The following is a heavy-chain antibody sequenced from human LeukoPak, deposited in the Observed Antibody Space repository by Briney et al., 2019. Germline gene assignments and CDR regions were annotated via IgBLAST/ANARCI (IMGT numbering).Heavy chain of an antibody. Sequence: GGSLRLSCAASGFTFSRYGVHWVRQAPGKGLEWVALISYDGSNEYYADSVKGRFTISRDNSMNTLHLQMNSLRAVDTAVYYCAKDEGYCSGSYYKRYDALEIWGQGTMVAVSS. D-gene: IGHD3-10*01. J-gene: IGHJ3*02. CDR2: ISYDGSNE. V-gene: IGHV3-30*18. CDR3: AKDEGYCSGSYYKRYDALEI. CDR1: GFTFSRYG.